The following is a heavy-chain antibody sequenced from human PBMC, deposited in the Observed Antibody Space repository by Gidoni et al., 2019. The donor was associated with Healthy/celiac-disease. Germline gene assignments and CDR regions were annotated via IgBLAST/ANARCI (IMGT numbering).Heavy chain of an antibody. Sequence: EVQLVESGGGVVKPGGSLRLSCAASGFTFSNAWMSWVRQAPGKGLEWVGRIKRKTDGGTTDYAAPVKGRFTISRDDSKNTLYLQMNSLKTEDTAVYYCTTGPMIVATEDAFDIWGQGTMVTVSS. CDR2: IKRKTDGGTT. V-gene: IGHV3-15*01. J-gene: IGHJ3*02. D-gene: IGHD3-22*01. CDR1: GFTFSNAW. CDR3: TTGPMIVATEDAFDI.